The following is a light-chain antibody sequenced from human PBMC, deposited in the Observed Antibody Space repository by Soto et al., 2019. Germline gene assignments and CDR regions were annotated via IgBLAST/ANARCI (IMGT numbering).Light chain of an antibody. J-gene: IGLJ3*02. CDR1: SSDVGGYNY. V-gene: IGLV2-14*01. CDR3: SSYTSSSPRV. Sequence: HSVLTQPASVSGSPGQSITISCTGTSSDVGGYNYVSWYQQHPGKAPKLMIYDVSNRPSGVSNRFSGSKSGNTASLTISGLQAEDDADYYCSSYTSSSPRVFGSGTKLTVL. CDR2: DVS.